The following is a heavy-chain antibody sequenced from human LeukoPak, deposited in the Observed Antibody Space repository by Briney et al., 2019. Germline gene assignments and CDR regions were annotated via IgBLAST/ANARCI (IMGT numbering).Heavy chain of an antibody. Sequence: GGSLRLSCAASGFTFSTYAMGWVRQAPGKGLEWVSSIKGGSGDPFYADSVKGRFTISRDNSKNTLFLQLNSLRAEDTAVYYCAKDRLRYFDWLPFDYWGQGTLVTVSS. V-gene: IGHV3-23*01. J-gene: IGHJ4*02. D-gene: IGHD3-9*01. CDR1: GFTFSTYA. CDR3: AKDRLRYFDWLPFDY. CDR2: IKGGSGDP.